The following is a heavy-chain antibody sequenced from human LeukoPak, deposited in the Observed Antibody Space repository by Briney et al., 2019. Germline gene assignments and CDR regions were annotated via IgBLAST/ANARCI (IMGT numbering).Heavy chain of an antibody. CDR1: GYTLTELS. Sequence: ASVKVSCKVSGYTLTELSMHWVRQAPGKGLEWMGGFDPEDGETIYAQKFQGRVTMTEDTSTDTAYMELSSLRSEDTAVYYCATDAKTPTTVVTPSLAAFDIWGQGTMVTVSS. V-gene: IGHV1-24*01. J-gene: IGHJ3*02. CDR2: FDPEDGET. CDR3: ATDAKTPTTVVTPSLAAFDI. D-gene: IGHD4-23*01.